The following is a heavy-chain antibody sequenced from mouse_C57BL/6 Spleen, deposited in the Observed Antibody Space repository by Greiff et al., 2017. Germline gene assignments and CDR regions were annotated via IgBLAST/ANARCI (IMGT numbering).Heavy chain of an antibody. V-gene: IGHV1-55*01. D-gene: IGHD2-3*01. J-gene: IGHJ1*03. Sequence: VQLQQSGAELVKPGASVKMSCKASGYTFTSYWITWVKQRPGQGLEWIGDIYPGSGSTNYNEKFKSKATLTVDTSSSTAYMQLSSLTSEDSAVYYCARAYDGPWYFDVWGTGTTVTVSS. CDR2: IYPGSGST. CDR1: GYTFTSYW. CDR3: ARAYDGPWYFDV.